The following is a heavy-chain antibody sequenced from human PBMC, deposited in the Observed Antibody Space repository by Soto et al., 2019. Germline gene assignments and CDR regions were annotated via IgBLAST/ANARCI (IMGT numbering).Heavy chain of an antibody. CDR1: EGAFGSYA. D-gene: IGHD5-12*01. Sequence: QVQLVQSGAEVKKPGSSVKVSCKASEGAFGSYAINWVRQAPGQGLEWMGGIIPMFDTTNYAQRFQGRVTVTADESTSTVYLELTRLRSEDTAMYYCTRHRGYSSGYWGQDFWGQGTLVTVSS. V-gene: IGHV1-69*01. CDR3: TRHRGYSSGYWGQDF. J-gene: IGHJ4*02. CDR2: IIPMFDTT.